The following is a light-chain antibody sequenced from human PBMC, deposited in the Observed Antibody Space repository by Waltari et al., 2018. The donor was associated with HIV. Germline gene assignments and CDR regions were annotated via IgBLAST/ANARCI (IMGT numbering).Light chain of an antibody. CDR3: QQFNTYPLT. V-gene: IGKV1-13*02. CDR1: QGIGSS. Sequence: AIQLTQSPSSLSVSIGDRVTITCRASQGIGSSLAWHQQKQGNAPKLLIYDASSLKSGVPARFSGSGAGTDFTLTISSLQPEDFAIYYCQQFNTYPLTFGGGTKVEIK. J-gene: IGKJ4*01. CDR2: DAS.